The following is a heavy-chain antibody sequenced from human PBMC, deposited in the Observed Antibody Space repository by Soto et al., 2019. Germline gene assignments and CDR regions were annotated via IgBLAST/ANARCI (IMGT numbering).Heavy chain of an antibody. V-gene: IGHV3-23*01. CDR1: GFTFSTYA. Sequence: EVQLLESGGGFVQPGGSLRLSCAASGFTFSTYAMSWVRQSPGKGLEWVSAMSGSGATTHHADSVKGRFTISRDNSKNTLYLQLNSLRDEDTAVYFCAKGSSCTSVSFHFAPFEDWGQGTLVTVSS. J-gene: IGHJ4*02. CDR3: AKGSSCTSVSFHFAPFED. CDR2: MSGSGATT. D-gene: IGHD2-8*02.